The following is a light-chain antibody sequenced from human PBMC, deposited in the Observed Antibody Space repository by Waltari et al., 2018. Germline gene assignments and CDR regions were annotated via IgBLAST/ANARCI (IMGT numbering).Light chain of an antibody. V-gene: IGKV1-39*01. CDR2: SAS. J-gene: IGKJ1*01. CDR1: QHGNTF. CDR3: QQSYSTPRT. Sequence: DIQMTQSPPSLAASIGDKVTITCRASQHGNTFLEWFQQTPGKAPKLLIYSASTLQTGVPARFSGTGSGTDFTLTISGLQPEDVATYFCQQSYSTPRTFGQGTKVEIK.